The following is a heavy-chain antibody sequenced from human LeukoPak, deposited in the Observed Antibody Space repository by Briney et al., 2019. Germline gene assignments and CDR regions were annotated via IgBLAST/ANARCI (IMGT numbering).Heavy chain of an antibody. J-gene: IGHJ4*02. CDR3: ARVTGYRIGDYFDY. CDR2: IYYSGST. V-gene: IGHV4-59*01. CDR1: GGSTSSYY. Sequence: SETLSLTCTVSGGSTSSYYWSWIRQPPGKGLEWIGYIYYSGSTNYNPSLKSRVTISVETPKNEFSLKLRSVTAADTAVHYCARVTGYRIGDYFDYWGQGTLVTVSS. D-gene: IGHD6-13*01.